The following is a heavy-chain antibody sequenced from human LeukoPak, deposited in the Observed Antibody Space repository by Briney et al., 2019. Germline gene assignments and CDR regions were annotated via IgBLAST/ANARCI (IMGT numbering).Heavy chain of an antibody. CDR3: ARASKIYGDYFGY. D-gene: IGHD4-17*01. CDR1: GYTFTGYY. CDR2: INPNSGGT. Sequence: GASVKVSCKASGYTFTGYYMHWVRQAPGQGLEWIGRINPNSGGTNYAQKFQGRVTMTRDTSISTAYMELSRLRSDDTAVYYCARASKIYGDYFGYWGQGTLVTVSS. V-gene: IGHV1-2*06. J-gene: IGHJ4*02.